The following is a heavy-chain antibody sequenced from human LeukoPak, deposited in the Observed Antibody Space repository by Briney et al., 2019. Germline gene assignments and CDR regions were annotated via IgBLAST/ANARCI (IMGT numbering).Heavy chain of an antibody. D-gene: IGHD4-23*01. CDR1: GFTFSSYS. CDR2: ISSSSSYI. CDR3: ARVYGGNRGYFDY. Sequence: PGGSLRLSCAASGFTFSSYSMNWVRQAPGKGLEWASSISSSSSYIYYADSVKGRFTISRDNAKNSLCLQMNSLRAEDTAVYYCARVYGGNRGYFDYWGQGTLVTVSS. V-gene: IGHV3-21*01. J-gene: IGHJ4*02.